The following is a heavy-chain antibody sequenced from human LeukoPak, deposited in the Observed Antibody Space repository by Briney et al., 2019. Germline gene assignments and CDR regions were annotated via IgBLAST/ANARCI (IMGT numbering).Heavy chain of an antibody. CDR1: GFTFDDYA. D-gene: IGHD6-13*01. CDR3: AKGRKQQLSTNWFDP. J-gene: IGHJ5*02. Sequence: GGSLRLSCAASGFTFDDYAMHWVRQAPGKGLEWASGISWNSGSIGYADSVKGRFTISRDNAKNSLYLQMNSLRAEDTALYYCAKGRKQQLSTNWFDPWGQGTLVTVSS. CDR2: ISWNSGSI. V-gene: IGHV3-9*01.